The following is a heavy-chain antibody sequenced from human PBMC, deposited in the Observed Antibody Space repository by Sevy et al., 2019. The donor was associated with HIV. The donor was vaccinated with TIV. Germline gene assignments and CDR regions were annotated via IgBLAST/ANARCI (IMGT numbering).Heavy chain of an antibody. CDR3: ARDLEFYDHGDYGPAFMPDF. CDR2: IWFDGSNT. V-gene: IGHV3-33*01. CDR1: GFAPSTYG. D-gene: IGHD4-17*01. J-gene: IGHJ4*01. Sequence: GGSLRLSCAASGFAPSTYGMHWVRQAPGKGLEWLAVIWFDGSNTYYADSVRGRFTISRDIAKNTLHLQMNSLRAEDTAVYYCARDLEFYDHGDYGPAFMPDFWGHGTLVTVSS.